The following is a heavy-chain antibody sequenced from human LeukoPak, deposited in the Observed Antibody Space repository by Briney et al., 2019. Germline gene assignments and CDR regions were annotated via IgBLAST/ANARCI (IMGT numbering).Heavy chain of an antibody. D-gene: IGHD5/OR15-5a*01. CDR1: GFNFSDSA. V-gene: IGHV3-73*01. CDR3: TPVVGDMVFTNAY. Sequence: GGSLKLSCAASGFNFSDSAMHWVRQASGKGLEWVGRIRSKPHNYATAYAAPVKGRFTLSRDDSENTAFLQMNSLRTEDTAVYYCTPVVGDMVFTNAYWGQGTLVTVSS. CDR2: IRSKPHNYAT. J-gene: IGHJ4*02.